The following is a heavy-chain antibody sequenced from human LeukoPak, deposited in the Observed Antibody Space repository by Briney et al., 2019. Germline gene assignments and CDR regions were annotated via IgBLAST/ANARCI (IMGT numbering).Heavy chain of an antibody. V-gene: IGHV4-4*07. J-gene: IGHJ6*03. CDR3: AREIRAGYYDFWSGNYYYYYMDV. CDR1: GGSISSYY. CDR2: IYTSGST. D-gene: IGHD3-3*01. Sequence: SETLSLTCPVSGGSISSYYWSWIRQPAGKGLEWIGRIYTSGSTNYNPSLKSRVTMSVDTSKNQFSLKLSSVTAADTAVYYCAREIRAGYYDFWSGNYYYYYMDVWGKGTTVTVSS.